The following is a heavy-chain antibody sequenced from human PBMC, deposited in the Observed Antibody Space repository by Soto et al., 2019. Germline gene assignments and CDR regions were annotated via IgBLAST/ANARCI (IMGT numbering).Heavy chain of an antibody. CDR2: IKQDGSEK. CDR3: AGEGADYYGSGSYYYYYYMDV. J-gene: IGHJ6*03. CDR1: GFTFSSYW. Sequence: GGSLRLSCAASGFTFSSYWMSWVRQAPGKGLEWVANIKQDGSEKYYVDSVKGRFTISRDNAKNSLYLQMNSLRAEDAAVYYCAGEGADYYGSGSYYYYYYMDVWGKGTTVTVSS. V-gene: IGHV3-7*03. D-gene: IGHD3-10*01.